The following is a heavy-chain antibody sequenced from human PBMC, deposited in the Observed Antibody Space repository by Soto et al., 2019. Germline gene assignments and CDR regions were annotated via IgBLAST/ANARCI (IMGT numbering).Heavy chain of an antibody. D-gene: IGHD2-2*01. CDR2: IKSKTHGGTT. V-gene: IGHV3-15*07. CDR1: GFIFNNAW. CDR3: THQRWGAFEI. J-gene: IGHJ3*02. Sequence: EVQLVEPGGGLVKPGGSLTLSCAASGFIFNNAWMNWVRQAPGKGLEWVGRIKSKTHGGTTDYAAPVKGRFTISRDDSKNTLYLQMNSLKTEDTAVYYCTHQRWGAFEIWGQGTMVTVSS.